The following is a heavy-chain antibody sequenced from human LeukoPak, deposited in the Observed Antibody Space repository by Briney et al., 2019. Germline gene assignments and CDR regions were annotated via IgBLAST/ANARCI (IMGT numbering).Heavy chain of an antibody. CDR2: IYYSGST. Sequence: PSETLSLTCTVSGGSISSSSYYWGWIRQPPGKGLEWIGSIYYSGSTYYNPSLKSRVTISVDTSKNQFSLTLSSVTAADTAVYYCARVPGGLYCSKTSWYGRRTDNWFDPWGQGTLVTVSS. CDR3: ARVPGGLYCSKTSWYGRRTDNWFDP. CDR1: GGSISSSSYY. J-gene: IGHJ5*02. D-gene: IGHD2-2*01. V-gene: IGHV4-39*07.